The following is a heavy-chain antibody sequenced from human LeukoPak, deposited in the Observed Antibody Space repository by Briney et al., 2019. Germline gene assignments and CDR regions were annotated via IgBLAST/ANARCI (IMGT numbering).Heavy chain of an antibody. D-gene: IGHD3-16*02. J-gene: IGHJ4*02. V-gene: IGHV3-23*01. CDR2: ISGSRSYT. CDR1: GFTFSSYA. Sequence: PGGSLRLSCAASGFTFSSYAMSWVRQAPGKGLEWVSAISGSRSYTYYADSVKGRFTISRDNSKNTLYLQMNSLRAEDTAVYYCAKGGLGELSPLVFDYWGQGTLVTVSS. CDR3: AKGGLGELSPLVFDY.